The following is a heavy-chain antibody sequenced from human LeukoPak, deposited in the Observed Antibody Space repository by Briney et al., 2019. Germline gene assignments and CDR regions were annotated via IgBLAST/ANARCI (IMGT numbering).Heavy chain of an antibody. CDR2: INPNSGGT. Sequence: GASVKVSCKASGYTFTGYYMHWVQQAPGQGLEWMGWINPNSGGTNYAQKFQGRVTMTRDTSISTAYMELSRLRSDDTAVYYCARDRGYCSSTSCYRGDAFDIWGQGTMVPVSS. CDR3: ARDRGYCSSTSCYRGDAFDI. V-gene: IGHV1-2*02. D-gene: IGHD2-2*01. J-gene: IGHJ3*02. CDR1: GYTFTGYY.